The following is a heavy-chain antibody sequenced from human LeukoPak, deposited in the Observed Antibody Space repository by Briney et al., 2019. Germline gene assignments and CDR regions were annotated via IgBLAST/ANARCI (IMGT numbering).Heavy chain of an antibody. Sequence: SETLSLTCTVSGGSISSYYWSGIRQPPGKGLEWIGYIYYSGSTNYNPSLKSRVTISVDTSKNQFSLKLSSVTAADTAVYYCARESYCSGGSCYEERAFDIWGQGTMVTVSS. CDR2: IYYSGST. V-gene: IGHV4-59*01. D-gene: IGHD2-15*01. CDR1: GGSISSYY. J-gene: IGHJ3*02. CDR3: ARESYCSGGSCYEERAFDI.